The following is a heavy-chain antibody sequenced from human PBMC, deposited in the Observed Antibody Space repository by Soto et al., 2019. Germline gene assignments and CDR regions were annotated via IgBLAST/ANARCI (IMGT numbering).Heavy chain of an antibody. Sequence: GGSLRLSCSDSGFTFSNYNMNWVRQAPGKGLEWVSSISSSSSTIYYADSVKGRFTISRDNAKNSLYLQMNSLRDEDTAVYYCASRYYYDSSGYYYPYYYWGQGTLVTVSS. D-gene: IGHD3-22*01. V-gene: IGHV3-48*02. J-gene: IGHJ4*02. CDR2: ISSSSSTI. CDR1: GFTFSNYN. CDR3: ASRYYYDSSGYYYPYYY.